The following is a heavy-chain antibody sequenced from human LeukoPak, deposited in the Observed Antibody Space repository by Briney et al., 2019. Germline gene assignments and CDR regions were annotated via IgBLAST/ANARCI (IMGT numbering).Heavy chain of an antibody. CDR3: ARVTLHYYFDY. Sequence: SETLSLTCTVSGGSISSSSYYWSWIRQPPGKGLEWIGYIYYSGSTNYNPSLKSRVTISVDTSKNQFSLKLSSVTAADTAVYYCARVTLHYYFDYWGQGTLVTVSS. V-gene: IGHV4-61*01. CDR2: IYYSGST. J-gene: IGHJ4*02. D-gene: IGHD1-14*01. CDR1: GGSISSSSYY.